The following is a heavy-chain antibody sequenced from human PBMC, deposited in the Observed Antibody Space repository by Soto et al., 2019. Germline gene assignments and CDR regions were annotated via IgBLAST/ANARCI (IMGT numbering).Heavy chain of an antibody. Sequence: SETLSLTGTVSGGSISSYYWSWIRQPAGKGLEWIGRIYTSGSTNYNPSLKSRVTMSVDTSKNQFSLKLSSVTAADTAVYYCARACSSNSCYDGFDYWGQGTLVTVSS. D-gene: IGHD2-2*01. CDR1: GGSISSYY. J-gene: IGHJ4*02. CDR2: IYTSGST. CDR3: ARACSSNSCYDGFDY. V-gene: IGHV4-4*07.